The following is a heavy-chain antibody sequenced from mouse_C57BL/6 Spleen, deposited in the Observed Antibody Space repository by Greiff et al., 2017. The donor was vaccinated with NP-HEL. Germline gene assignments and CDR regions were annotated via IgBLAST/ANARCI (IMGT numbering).Heavy chain of an antibody. J-gene: IGHJ3*01. D-gene: IGHD2-12*01. CDR2: IDPNSGGT. CDR1: GYTFTSYW. Sequence: QVQLKQPGAELVKPGASVKLSCKASGYTFTSYWMHWVKQRPGRGLEWIGRIDPNSGGTKYNEKFKSKATLTVDKPSSTAYMQLSSLTSEDSAVYYCARGELPAWFAYWGQGTLVTVSA. V-gene: IGHV1-72*01. CDR3: ARGELPAWFAY.